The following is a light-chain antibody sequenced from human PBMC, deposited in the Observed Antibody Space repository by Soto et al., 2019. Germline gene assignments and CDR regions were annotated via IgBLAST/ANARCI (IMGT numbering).Light chain of an antibody. CDR2: EVN. Sequence: QSALTQPPSASGSPGQSVAISCTGTSSDVGGYNYVSCYQQHPGKAPKLMIYEVNKPPGGVPDRFSGSKSGNTASLTVSGLEAEDEADYYCGSYAGSSNVFGTGTKVTVL. J-gene: IGLJ1*01. CDR3: GSYAGSSNV. CDR1: SSDVGGYNY. V-gene: IGLV2-8*01.